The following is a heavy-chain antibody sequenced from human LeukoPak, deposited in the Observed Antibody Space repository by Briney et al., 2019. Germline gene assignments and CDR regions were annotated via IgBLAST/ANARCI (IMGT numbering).Heavy chain of an antibody. J-gene: IGHJ3*02. CDR1: GYAFTSNG. D-gene: IGHD2-2*01. CDR2: ISTYNGNT. Sequence: ASVKVSCKASGYAFTSNGISWVRQAPGQGLEWMGWISTYNGNTNYAQKLQGRVTLTTDTSTSTAYMELRSLRSDDTAVYYCAREHCSSTSCYRGNSFDIRGQGTMVTVSS. V-gene: IGHV1-18*01. CDR3: AREHCSSTSCYRGNSFDI.